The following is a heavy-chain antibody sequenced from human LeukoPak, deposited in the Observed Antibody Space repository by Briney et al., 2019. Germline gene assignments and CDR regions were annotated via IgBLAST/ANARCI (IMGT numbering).Heavy chain of an antibody. CDR1: GGSFSGYY. J-gene: IGHJ6*02. V-gene: IGHV4-34*01. CDR2: INHSGST. D-gene: IGHD6-19*01. CDR3: ARHHTAGWRVLDV. Sequence: PSETLSLTCAVYGGSFSGYYWSWIRQPPGKGLEWIGEINHSGSTNYNPSLKSRVTISVDTSKNQFSLKLSSVTAADTAVYYCARHHTAGWRVLDVWGQGTTVTVSS.